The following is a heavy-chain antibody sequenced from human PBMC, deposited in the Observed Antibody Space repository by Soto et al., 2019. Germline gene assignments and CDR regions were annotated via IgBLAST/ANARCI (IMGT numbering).Heavy chain of an antibody. CDR3: AHSYVVAANYYYYMDV. J-gene: IGHJ6*03. D-gene: IGHD2-15*01. CDR1: GFSLSTSGLG. Sequence: QITLKESGPTLVKPTQTLTLTCTFSGFSLSTSGLGVGWIRQPPGKALEWLALIYWDDYNRYSPSLKSRLTITKDTSKNQVVLTMTNMDPVDTATYYCAHSYVVAANYYYYMDVWGKGTTVTVSS. V-gene: IGHV2-5*02. CDR2: IYWDDYN.